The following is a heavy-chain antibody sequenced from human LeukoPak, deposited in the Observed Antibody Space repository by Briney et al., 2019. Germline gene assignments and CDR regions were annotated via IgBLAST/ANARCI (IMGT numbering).Heavy chain of an antibody. D-gene: IGHD1-1*01. CDR1: GFTFSSYG. Sequence: GGSLRPSCAASGFTFSSYGMHWVRQAPGKGLKWVAVIWYDGSNKYYADSVKGRFTISRDNAKNTLYLQMNSLRVEDTAVYYCARPLSSNCRIDPWGQGTLVTVSS. CDR2: IWYDGSNK. CDR3: ARPLSSNCRIDP. V-gene: IGHV3-33*01. J-gene: IGHJ5*02.